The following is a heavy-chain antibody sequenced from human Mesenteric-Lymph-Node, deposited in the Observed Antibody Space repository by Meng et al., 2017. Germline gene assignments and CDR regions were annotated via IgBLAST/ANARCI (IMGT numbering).Heavy chain of an antibody. CDR2: INHRGEA. V-gene: IGHV4-34*01. J-gene: IGHJ3*02. CDR3: ARQGHDSDGYGAFDI. D-gene: IGHD3-22*01. CDR1: GGSSTGYH. Sequence: GSLRLSCTVFGGSSTGYHWDWVRQPPGQGLQWIGEINHRGEANYNPSLRRRVTTSLDTSKNQVTLKLTSVTAADTAVYYCARQGHDSDGYGAFDIWGQGTMVTVSS.